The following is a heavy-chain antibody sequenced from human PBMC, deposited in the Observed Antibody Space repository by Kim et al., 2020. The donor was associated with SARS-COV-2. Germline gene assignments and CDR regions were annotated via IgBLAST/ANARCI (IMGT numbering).Heavy chain of an antibody. CDR2: ISGSGGST. CDR1: GFTFSSYA. Sequence: GGSLRLSCAASGFTFSSYAMSWVRQAPGKGLEWVSAISGSGGSTYYADSVKGRFTISRDNSKNTLYLQMNSLRAEDTAVYYCAKYLSFSDYDGSGYYNYWGQGTLVTVSS. D-gene: IGHD3-22*01. CDR3: AKYLSFSDYDGSGYYNY. J-gene: IGHJ4*02. V-gene: IGHV3-23*01.